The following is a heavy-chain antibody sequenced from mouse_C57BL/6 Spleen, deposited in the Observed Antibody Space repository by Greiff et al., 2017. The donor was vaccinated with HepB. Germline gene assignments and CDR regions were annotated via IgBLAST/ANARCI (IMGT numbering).Heavy chain of an antibody. CDR2: IDPENGDT. CDR1: GFNIKDDY. CDR3: TTPTTAYYFDY. Sequence: VQLLQSGAELVRPGASVKLSCTASGFNIKDDYMHWVKQRPEQGLEWIGWIDPENGDTEYASKFQGKATITADTSSNTAYLQLSSLTSEDTAVYYCTTPTTAYYFDYWGQGTTPTVSS. D-gene: IGHD1-2*01. V-gene: IGHV14-4*01. J-gene: IGHJ2*01.